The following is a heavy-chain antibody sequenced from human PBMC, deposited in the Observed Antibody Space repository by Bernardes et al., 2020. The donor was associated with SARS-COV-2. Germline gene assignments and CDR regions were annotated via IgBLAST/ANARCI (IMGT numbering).Heavy chain of an antibody. Sequence: GGSLRLSCAASGFTVSTNYMSWVRQAPGKGLEWVSVIYSGGSTYYADSVKGRFTISRHNSKNTLYLQMNSLRAEDTAVYYCALTTYYYDNSGYFYWGQGTLVTVSS. V-gene: IGHV3-53*04. J-gene: IGHJ4*02. CDR2: IYSGGST. D-gene: IGHD3-22*01. CDR3: ALTTYYYDNSGYFY. CDR1: GFTVSTNY.